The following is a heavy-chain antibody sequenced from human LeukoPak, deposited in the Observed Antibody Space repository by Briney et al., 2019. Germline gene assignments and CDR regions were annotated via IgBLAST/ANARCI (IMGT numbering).Heavy chain of an antibody. D-gene: IGHD7-27*01. CDR1: GYPFNTRW. J-gene: IGHJ1*01. Sequence: GESLTISCNTSGYPFNTRWNGWVRPKSGKGPEWMAIVYPGDSHTRYSPSFQGHFTISADKTVTTAYLQWSSLEASDTAVYYCARLSGGSWANTEYFPDWGQGTLVIVSS. CDR3: ARLSGGSWANTEYFPD. CDR2: VYPGDSHT. V-gene: IGHV5-51*01.